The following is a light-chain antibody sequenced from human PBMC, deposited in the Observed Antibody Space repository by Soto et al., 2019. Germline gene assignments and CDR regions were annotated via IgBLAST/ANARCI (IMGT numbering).Light chain of an antibody. CDR3: QQRSNWPPMYT. V-gene: IGKV3-11*01. J-gene: IGKJ2*01. Sequence: EIVLTQSPATLSLSPGERATLSCRASQSVSSYLAWYQQKPGQAPRLLIHDASNRATGIPARFSGSGSGTAFTLTISSLEPEDFAVYYCQQRSNWPPMYTFGQGTKLEIK. CDR1: QSVSSY. CDR2: DAS.